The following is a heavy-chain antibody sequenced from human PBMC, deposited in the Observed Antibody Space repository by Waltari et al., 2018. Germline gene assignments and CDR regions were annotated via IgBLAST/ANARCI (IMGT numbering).Heavy chain of an antibody. Sequence: QVQLQESGPGLVKPSETLSLTCDVSVSSIRSDYSWVWVRQSPGKGLEWVGSIDHSGGTEYNPSLKSRVTMSIDTSKNQFSLRLSSVTAADTAIYYCARGASVAGTPGYNKAMDVWGQGTTVTVSS. CDR3: ARGASVAGTPGYNKAMDV. CDR1: VSSIRSDYS. J-gene: IGHJ6*02. D-gene: IGHD6-19*01. V-gene: IGHV4-38-2*01. CDR2: IDHSGGT.